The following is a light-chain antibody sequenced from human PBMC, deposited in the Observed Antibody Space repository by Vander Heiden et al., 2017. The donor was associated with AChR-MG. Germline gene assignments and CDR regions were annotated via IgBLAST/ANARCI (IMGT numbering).Light chain of an antibody. V-gene: IGKV3-15*01. J-gene: IGKJ3*01. CDR1: QSIGNH. Sequence: PPTLSASPGEKATLSCRASQSIGNHLAWYQQKPGQAPRLLIYGASTRATGIPARFSGSGSGTEFTLTISSLQSEDVAVYYCQQYNNWPRTFGPGTKVDIK. CDR3: QQYNNWPRT. CDR2: GAS.